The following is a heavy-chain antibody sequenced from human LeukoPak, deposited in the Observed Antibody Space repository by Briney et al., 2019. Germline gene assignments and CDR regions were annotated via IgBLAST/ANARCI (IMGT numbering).Heavy chain of an antibody. Sequence: GGSLRLSCAASGFTFSSYAMSRVRQAPGKGLEWVAAISRGGLSKYYADSVKGRFTISRDNSRNTVSLQMNSLRAEDTAVYYCAKCIQYYDILTGPVRNWGQGTLVTVSS. CDR3: AKCIQYYDILTGPVRN. CDR2: ISRGGLSK. D-gene: IGHD3-9*01. J-gene: IGHJ4*02. V-gene: IGHV3-23*01. CDR1: GFTFSSYA.